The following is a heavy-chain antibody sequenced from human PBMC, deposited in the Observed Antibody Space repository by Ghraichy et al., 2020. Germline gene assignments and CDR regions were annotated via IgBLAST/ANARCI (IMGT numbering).Heavy chain of an antibody. Sequence: SETLSLTCTVSGGSISSYYWSWIRQPPGKGLEWIGYIYYSGSTNYNPSLKSRVTISVDTSKNQFSLKLSSVTAADTAVYYCARRIARGYDYWGQGTLVTVSS. D-gene: IGHD2-15*01. V-gene: IGHV4-59*08. J-gene: IGHJ4*02. CDR2: IYYSGST. CDR1: GGSISSYY. CDR3: ARRIARGYDY.